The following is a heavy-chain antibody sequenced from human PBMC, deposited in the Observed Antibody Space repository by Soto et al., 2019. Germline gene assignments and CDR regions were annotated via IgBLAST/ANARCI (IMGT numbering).Heavy chain of an antibody. D-gene: IGHD3-3*01. CDR3: ARAAVRSGYDGYYYGMDV. CDR1: GGTFSTHA. J-gene: IGHJ6*02. CDR2: IIPTLGTP. V-gene: IGHV1-69*01. Sequence: QVQLVQSGAEVKKPGSSVKVSCKASGGTFSTHAISWVRQAPGQGLEWLGGIIPTLGTPNYAQKFQGRVTVTADEYTSTAYMELSRLTSDDTAVYYCARAAVRSGYDGYYYGMDVWGQGTAGNV.